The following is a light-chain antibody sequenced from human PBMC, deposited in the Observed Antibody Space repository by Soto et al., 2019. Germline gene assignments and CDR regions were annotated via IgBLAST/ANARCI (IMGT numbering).Light chain of an antibody. CDR2: KAS. J-gene: IGKJ3*01. V-gene: IGKV1-5*03. Sequence: DIKMTQSPSTLSASVGDRVTITCRASQSISGWLAWYQQKPGKAPKLLIYKASSLESGVPSRFSGSGSGTEFTLTIISLQSDDFATYYCQHYDSLVTFGPGTKVDIK. CDR1: QSISGW. CDR3: QHYDSLVT.